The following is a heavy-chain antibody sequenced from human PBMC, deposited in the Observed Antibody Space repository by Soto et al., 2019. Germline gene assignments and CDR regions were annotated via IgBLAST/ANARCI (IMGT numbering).Heavy chain of an antibody. CDR2: MYNTGST. D-gene: IGHD2-21*02. Sequence: SETLSLTCTVSAGSISSYSWSWIRQPPGKGLEWIGYMYNTGSTVYNPSLKSRVTISVDTSKNQFSLKLNAVTAADTAVYYCARDLWGYCGTDCYPLDVWGQGTTVTVS. CDR3: ARDLWGYCGTDCYPLDV. J-gene: IGHJ6*02. CDR1: AGSISSYS. V-gene: IGHV4-59*01.